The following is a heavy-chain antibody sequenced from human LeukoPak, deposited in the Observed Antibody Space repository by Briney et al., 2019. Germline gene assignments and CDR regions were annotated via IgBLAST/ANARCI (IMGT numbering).Heavy chain of an antibody. J-gene: IGHJ4*02. CDR3: ATARGGGVGYYFDY. CDR2: FEPEDGET. Sequence: GASGKVSCKVSGYTLTELSMHWVRQAPGKGLEGMGGFEPEDGETIYAQKCQGRVTMTEDTSTDHADMALSSLRSEDPAVYYCATARGGGVGYYFDYWGQGTLVTVSS. V-gene: IGHV1-24*01. CDR1: GYTLTELS. D-gene: IGHD3-16*01.